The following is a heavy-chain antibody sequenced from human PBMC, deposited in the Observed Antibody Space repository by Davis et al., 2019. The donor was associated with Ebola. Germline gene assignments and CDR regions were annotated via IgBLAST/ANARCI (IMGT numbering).Heavy chain of an antibody. CDR3: AKDLGVIQPRYFDY. CDR1: GFTFSSYG. V-gene: IGHV3-30*02. J-gene: IGHJ4*02. D-gene: IGHD3-16*01. Sequence: GESLKISCAASGFTFSSYGMHWVRQAPGKGLEWVAFIRYDGSNKYYADSVKGRFTISRDNSKNTLYLQMNSLRAEDTAVYYCAKDLGVIQPRYFDYWGQGTLVTVSS. CDR2: IRYDGSNK.